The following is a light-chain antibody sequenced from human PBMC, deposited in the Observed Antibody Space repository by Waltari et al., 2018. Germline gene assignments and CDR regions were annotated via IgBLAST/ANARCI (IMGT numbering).Light chain of an antibody. Sequence: DIQMTQSPSSLSASVGDRVTITCRASQSISSYLNWYQKNPGKAPKLLIYAASSLQSGVPSRFSGSGSGTDFTLTISSLQPEDFATYYCQQSYSTLGTFGPGTKVDIK. V-gene: IGKV1-39*01. CDR1: QSISSY. CDR2: AAS. CDR3: QQSYSTLGT. J-gene: IGKJ3*01.